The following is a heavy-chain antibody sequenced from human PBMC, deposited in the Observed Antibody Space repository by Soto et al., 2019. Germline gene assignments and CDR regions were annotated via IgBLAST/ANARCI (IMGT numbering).Heavy chain of an antibody. D-gene: IGHD1-26*01. V-gene: IGHV3-33*01. CDR2: TSSDGNTK. CDR3: ARWGGSYYESWCDP. Sequence: QVLLVESGGGVVQPGTSLRLSCAASGFSFRNYGMHWVRQAPGKGLEWVAVTSSDGNTKNYAASVKGRFTISSDTSKNTLYLQMSRLRAEDTALYYCARWGGSYYESWCDPWGQGTLVIVSS. J-gene: IGHJ5*02. CDR1: GFSFRNYG.